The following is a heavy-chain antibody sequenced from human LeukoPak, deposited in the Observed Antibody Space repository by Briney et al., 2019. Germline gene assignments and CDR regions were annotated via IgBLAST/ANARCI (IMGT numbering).Heavy chain of an antibody. CDR1: GFTFSIYT. CDR2: ISSGSSDI. CDR3: ARVSSTWYLDY. J-gene: IGHJ4*02. Sequence: GGSLRLSCAASGFTFSIYTMNWVRQAPGKGLEWVLSISSGSSDIYYADSVKGRFTISRDNAKNSLYLQMNSLRIEDTAVYYCARVSSTWYLDYWGQGTLVTVSS. D-gene: IGHD6-13*01. V-gene: IGHV3-21*01.